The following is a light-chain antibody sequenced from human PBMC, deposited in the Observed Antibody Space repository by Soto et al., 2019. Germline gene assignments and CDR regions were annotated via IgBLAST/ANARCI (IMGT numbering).Light chain of an antibody. CDR2: GAS. CDR3: HQYGRSPQWT. J-gene: IGKJ1*01. V-gene: IGKV3-20*01. CDR1: QSVSSSY. Sequence: EIVLTQSPGTLSLSPGERATLSCRASQSVSSSYLAWYQQKPGQAPRLLIYGASSRATGIPDRFSGSGSGPDFTLTISRLEPEDFAVYYCHQYGRSPQWTFGQGTKVEIK.